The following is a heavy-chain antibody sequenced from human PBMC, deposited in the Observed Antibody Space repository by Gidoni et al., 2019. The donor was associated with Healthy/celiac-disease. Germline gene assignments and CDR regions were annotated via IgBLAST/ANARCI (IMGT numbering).Heavy chain of an antibody. CDR2: IGTAGDT. V-gene: IGHV3-13*01. CDR1: GFTFSSYD. Sequence: EVQLVESGGGLVQPGASLRLSSAASGFTFSSYDMPWVRQATGKGLEWVSAIGTAGDTYYPGSVKGRFTIARENAKNSLYLQMNSLRAGDTAVYYCARSSGAGTIDYWGQGTLVTVSS. CDR3: ARSSGAGTIDY. J-gene: IGHJ4*02. D-gene: IGHD6-19*01.